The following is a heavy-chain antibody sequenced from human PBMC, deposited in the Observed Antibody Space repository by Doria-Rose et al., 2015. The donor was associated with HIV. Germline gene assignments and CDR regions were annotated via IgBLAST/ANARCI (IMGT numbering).Heavy chain of an antibody. V-gene: IGHV3-30*02. D-gene: IGHD4-17*01. CDR2: IRYDGSDK. CDR1: QFSFNNSG. Sequence: SSQASQFSFNNSGMHLVRQALGQGLEWVSFIRYDGSDKYYAGSVKGRFTISRDNSKNTLYLQMNSLRTEDTAIYYCAKDAYTRLFYGDPDYGGQGTRGNGS. J-gene: IGHJ4*02. CDR3: AKDAYTRLFYGDPDY.